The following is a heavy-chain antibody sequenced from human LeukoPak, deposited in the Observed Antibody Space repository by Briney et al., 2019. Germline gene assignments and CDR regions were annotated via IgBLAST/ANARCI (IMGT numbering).Heavy chain of an antibody. CDR1: GYTFTGYY. CDR2: INPNSGGT. Sequence: ASVKVSCKASGYTFTGYYMHWVRQAPGQGLEWMGWINPNSGGTNYAQKFQGRVTMTRDTSISTAYMELSRLRSDDTAVYYCARDSGYDGFFDDWGQGTLVTVSS. CDR3: ARDSGYDGFFDD. D-gene: IGHD5-12*01. J-gene: IGHJ4*02. V-gene: IGHV1-2*02.